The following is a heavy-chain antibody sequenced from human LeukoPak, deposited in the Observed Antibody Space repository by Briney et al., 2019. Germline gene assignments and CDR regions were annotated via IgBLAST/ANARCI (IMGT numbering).Heavy chain of an antibody. CDR1: GFTFSSYA. D-gene: IGHD6-13*01. V-gene: IGHV3-23*01. Sequence: AGGSLRLSCAASGFTFSSYAMSWVRQAPGKGLEWVSAISGSGGSTYYADSVKGRSTISRDNSKNTLYLQMNSLRADDTAVYYCALSLVEGSGWLFDYWGQGTLVTVSS. CDR3: ALSLVEGSGWLFDY. J-gene: IGHJ4*02. CDR2: ISGSGGST.